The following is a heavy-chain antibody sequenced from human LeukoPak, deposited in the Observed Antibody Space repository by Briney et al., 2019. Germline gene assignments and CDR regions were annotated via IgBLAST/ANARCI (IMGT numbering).Heavy chain of an antibody. Sequence: PSETLSLTCTVSGGSISSNAYYWAWIRQPPGKGLEWIGSIYSSVSTYYDPSLKSRVTISVDTSKNQFSLRLSSVTAADTALYYCAYSGSYGHLGYWGQGIPVTVSS. D-gene: IGHD1-26*01. V-gene: IGHV4-39*01. CDR1: GGSISSNAYY. J-gene: IGHJ4*02. CDR2: IYSSVST. CDR3: AYSGSYGHLGY.